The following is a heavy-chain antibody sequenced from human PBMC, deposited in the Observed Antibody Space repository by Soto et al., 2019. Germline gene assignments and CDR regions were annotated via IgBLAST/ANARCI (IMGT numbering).Heavy chain of an antibody. CDR2: INPNSGGT. V-gene: IGHV1-2*04. CDR3: ARAYYYGSGQYYYGMDV. Sequence: QVQLVQSGAEVKKPGASVKVSCKASGYTFTGYYMHWVRQAPGQGLEWMGWINPNSGGTNYAQKFQGWVTMIRDTSISTAYMELSRLRSDDTAVYYCARAYYYGSGQYYYGMDVWGQGTTVTVSS. D-gene: IGHD3-10*01. J-gene: IGHJ6*02. CDR1: GYTFTGYY.